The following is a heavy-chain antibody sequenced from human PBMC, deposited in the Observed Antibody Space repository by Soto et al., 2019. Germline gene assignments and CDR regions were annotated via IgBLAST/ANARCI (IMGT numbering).Heavy chain of an antibody. Sequence: ASVKVSCKASGYTFTSYDINWVRQATGQGLEWMGWMNPNRGDTGYAQKCQGRVTMTRNTSISTAYMELSSLRSEDTAVYYCARGPYYDSSGYPDAFDIWGQGTMVTVSS. CDR3: ARGPYYDSSGYPDAFDI. CDR1: GYTFTSYD. CDR2: MNPNRGDT. D-gene: IGHD3-22*01. J-gene: IGHJ3*02. V-gene: IGHV1-8*01.